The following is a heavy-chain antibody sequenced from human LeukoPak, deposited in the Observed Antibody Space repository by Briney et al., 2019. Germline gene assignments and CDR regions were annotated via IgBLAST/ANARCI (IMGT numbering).Heavy chain of an antibody. J-gene: IGHJ4*02. Sequence: QAGGSQRLSCVTSGFTFSSYAIHWVRQAPGKGLEWVAIISYDGSNEYYADSVKGRFTISRDNSKNTLYLHMNSLRVEDTAVYCCAREAGWSGVRTYYFDYWGQGTLVTVAS. CDR2: ISYDGSNE. CDR1: GFTFSSYA. V-gene: IGHV3-30-3*01. D-gene: IGHD3-3*01. CDR3: AREAGWSGVRTYYFDY.